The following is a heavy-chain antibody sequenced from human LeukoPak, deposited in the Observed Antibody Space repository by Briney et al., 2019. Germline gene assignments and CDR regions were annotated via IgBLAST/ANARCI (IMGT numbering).Heavy chain of an antibody. Sequence: SETLSLTCAVYGGSFSGNYWSWIRQPPGKGLEWIGEINHSGSTNYNPSLKSRVTISVDTSKNLFSLKLSSVTAADTAVYFCARVGYSYVINDWSRTGLGAYPTKYYYHMDVWGKGTTVTVSS. CDR3: ARVGYSYVINDWSRTGLGAYPTKYYYHMDV. CDR1: GGSFSGNY. V-gene: IGHV4-34*01. CDR2: INHSGST. J-gene: IGHJ6*03. D-gene: IGHD5-18*01.